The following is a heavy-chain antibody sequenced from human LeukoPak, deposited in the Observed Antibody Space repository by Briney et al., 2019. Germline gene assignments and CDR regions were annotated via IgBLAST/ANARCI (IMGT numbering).Heavy chain of an antibody. V-gene: IGHV3-30*02. D-gene: IGHD3-16*01. CDR3: SKDRVARRGGTDM. J-gene: IGHJ3*02. CDR1: GFRFNYYG. CDR2: IRSDGSNE. Sequence: GGSLRLSCAASGFRFNYYGMHWVRQVPGKGLQWVAFIRSDGSNENYVGSVKGRFTISRDNNKSTLYLQINNLRPEDTAVYYCSKDRVARRGGTDMWGQGTMVTVS.